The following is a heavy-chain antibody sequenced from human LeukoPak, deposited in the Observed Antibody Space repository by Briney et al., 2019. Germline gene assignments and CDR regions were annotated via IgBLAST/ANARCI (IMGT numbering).Heavy chain of an antibody. CDR3: VKARSSYSSSWSWFDP. CDR2: ISSNGGST. D-gene: IGHD6-13*01. Sequence: PGGSLRLSCAASGFTFSSYGMHSVRQAPGKGLEYVSAISSNGGSTYYADSVKDRFTISRDNSKNTLYLQMSSLRVEDTAVYYCVKARSSYSSSWSWFDPWGQGTLVTVSS. CDR1: GFTFSSYG. V-gene: IGHV3-64D*06. J-gene: IGHJ5*02.